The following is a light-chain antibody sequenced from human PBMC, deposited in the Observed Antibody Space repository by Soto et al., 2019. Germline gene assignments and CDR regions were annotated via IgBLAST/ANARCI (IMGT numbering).Light chain of an antibody. V-gene: IGKV1-5*03. Sequence: DIQMTQSPSTLSASVGDRVTITCRASQSIDIWLAWYQQKPRRAPKLLIYKASSLESGVPSRFSGSGSGTEFTLTISSLQPDDFATYYCQHYNGYSLYIFGQGTKLEIK. CDR3: QHYNGYSLYI. J-gene: IGKJ2*01. CDR1: QSIDIW. CDR2: KAS.